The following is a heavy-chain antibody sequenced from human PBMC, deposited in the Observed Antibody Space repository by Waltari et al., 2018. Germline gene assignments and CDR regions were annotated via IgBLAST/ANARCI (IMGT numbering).Heavy chain of an antibody. Sequence: QLQLQESGPGLVKPSETLSLTCTVSGGSIRSSSYYWGWIRQPPGTGLEWIGSIYYSGSTYYNPSLKSRVTISVDTSKNQFSLKLSSVTAADTAVYYCASRRDGYNYSAFDIWGQGTMVTVSS. J-gene: IGHJ3*02. CDR1: GGSIRSSSYY. CDR2: IYYSGST. D-gene: IGHD5-12*01. V-gene: IGHV4-39*07. CDR3: ASRRDGYNYSAFDI.